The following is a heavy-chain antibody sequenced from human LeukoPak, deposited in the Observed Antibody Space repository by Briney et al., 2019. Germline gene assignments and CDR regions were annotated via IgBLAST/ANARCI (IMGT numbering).Heavy chain of an antibody. CDR2: IGTAGDT. J-gene: IGHJ4*02. D-gene: IGHD2-15*01. CDR3: AFYLGYCSGGSCYHHFDY. CDR1: GFTFSSYD. V-gene: IGHV3-13*01. Sequence: GGSLRLSCAASGFTFSSYDMHWVRQATGKGLEWVSAIGTAGDTYYPGSVKGRFTISRENAKNSLYLQMNSLRSEDTAVYFCAFYLGYCSGGSCYHHFDYWGQGTLVTVSS.